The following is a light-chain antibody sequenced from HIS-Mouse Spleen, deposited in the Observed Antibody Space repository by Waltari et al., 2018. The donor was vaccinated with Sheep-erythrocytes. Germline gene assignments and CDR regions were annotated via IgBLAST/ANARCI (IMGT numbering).Light chain of an antibody. Sequence: QSALTQPRSVSGSPGQSVTISCTGTSSDVGGYNYVSWYQQHPGKAPKLMIYDVSKRPSGVPDRFSGSKSRNTASPTISGLQAEDEADYYCCSYAGSYTWVFGGGTKLTVL. CDR2: DVS. J-gene: IGLJ3*02. CDR1: SSDVGGYNY. CDR3: CSYAGSYTWV. V-gene: IGLV2-11*01.